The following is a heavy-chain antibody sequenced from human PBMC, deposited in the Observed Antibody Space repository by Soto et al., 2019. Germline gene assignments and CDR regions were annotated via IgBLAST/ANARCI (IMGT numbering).Heavy chain of an antibody. CDR1: VFSLSTSGVG. D-gene: IGHD2-8*01. CDR3: SHRRAGLNAV. Sequence: QITLKESGPTLVKPTQPLTLTCTFSVFSLSTSGVGVGWIRQPPGKALEWLALIYWNDDTHYSPSLKSRLTITKDTTKNQVVLTMTNMDPVDTATYYCSHRRAGLNAVWGQGTLVTVSS. J-gene: IGHJ4*02. V-gene: IGHV2-5*01. CDR2: IYWNDDT.